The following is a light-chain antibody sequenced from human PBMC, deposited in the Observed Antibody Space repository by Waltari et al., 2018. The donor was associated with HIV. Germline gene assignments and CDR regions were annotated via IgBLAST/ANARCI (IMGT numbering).Light chain of an antibody. Sequence: QSALPQPPSASGSPGQSVTIPCTGTSSDVGGYNYVSWYQQHPGKAPNLMIYEVSKRPSGVPNRFSGSKSGNTASLTVSGLQAEDEADYYCSSYAGSNNKVFGGGTKLTVL. CDR3: SSYAGSNNKV. J-gene: IGLJ3*02. CDR1: SSDVGGYNY. V-gene: IGLV2-8*01. CDR2: EVS.